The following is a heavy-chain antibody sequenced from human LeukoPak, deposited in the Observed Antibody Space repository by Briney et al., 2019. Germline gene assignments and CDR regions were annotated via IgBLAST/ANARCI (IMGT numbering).Heavy chain of an antibody. J-gene: IGHJ5*02. Sequence: PGGSLRLSCTASGFTFSGYSMNWIRQAPGKGLEWVSSFGTRSTYIYYADSVKGRFTISRDNAKNSLYLQMNSLRAEDTAVYYCARGGGDYYDSSGYYYEKIWFDPWGQGTLVTVSS. CDR3: ARGGGDYYDSSGYYYEKIWFDP. CDR2: FGTRSTYI. D-gene: IGHD3-22*01. V-gene: IGHV3-21*01. CDR1: GFTFSGYS.